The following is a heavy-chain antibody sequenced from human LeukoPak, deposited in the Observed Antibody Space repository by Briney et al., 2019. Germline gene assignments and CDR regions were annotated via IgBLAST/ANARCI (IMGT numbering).Heavy chain of an antibody. V-gene: IGHV3-23*01. CDR3: AKGGSYRSQPYFDY. Sequence: QPGRSLRLSCAASGFTFSTYAMHWVRQAPGKGLEWVSSISDSGGYTFYADSVKGRFTISRDNSKNTVYLQMNSLRAEDTAVYYCAKGGSYRSQPYFDYWGQGTPVTVSS. CDR2: ISDSGGYT. D-gene: IGHD3-16*02. CDR1: GFTFSTYA. J-gene: IGHJ4*02.